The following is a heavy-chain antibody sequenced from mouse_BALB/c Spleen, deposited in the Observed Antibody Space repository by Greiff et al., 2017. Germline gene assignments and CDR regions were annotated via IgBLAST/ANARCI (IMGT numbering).Heavy chain of an antibody. Sequence: EVKVVESGGGLVQPGGSLKLSCAASGFTFSSYTMSWVRQTPEKRLEWVAYISNGGGSTYYPDTVKGRFTISRDNAKNTLYLQMSSLKSEDTAMYYCARIKYDEGAMDYWGQGTSVTVSS. CDR2: ISNGGGST. CDR1: GFTFSSYT. J-gene: IGHJ4*01. V-gene: IGHV5-12-2*01. D-gene: IGHD2-14*01. CDR3: ARIKYDEGAMDY.